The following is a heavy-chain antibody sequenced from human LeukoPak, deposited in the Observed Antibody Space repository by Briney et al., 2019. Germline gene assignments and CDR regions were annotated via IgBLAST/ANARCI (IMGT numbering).Heavy chain of an antibody. Sequence: TGGSLRLSCAASRFTFDDYAMHWVRQAPGKGLEWVSGISWNSGSIGYADSVKGRFTISRDNAKNSLYLQMNSLRAEDTALYYCAKDITSSSWYSSAFDIWGQGTMVTVSS. CDR2: ISWNSGSI. V-gene: IGHV3-9*01. D-gene: IGHD6-13*01. J-gene: IGHJ3*02. CDR3: AKDITSSSWYSSAFDI. CDR1: RFTFDDYA.